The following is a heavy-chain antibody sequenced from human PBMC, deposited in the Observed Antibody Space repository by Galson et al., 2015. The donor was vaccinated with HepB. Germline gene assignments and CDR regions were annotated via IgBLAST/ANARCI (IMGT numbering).Heavy chain of an antibody. V-gene: IGHV1-18*01. CDR2: ISPHNGDA. Sequence: SVKVSCKASGYSFSGYVIAWVRQSPGQGFERMGRISPHNGDANYAQKFQDRVTLTADTSTSTAYMELKSLRSDDTAVYYCARGPYGLHVWGQGTAIRVSS. CDR1: GYSFSGYV. CDR3: ARGPYGLHV. J-gene: IGHJ6*02.